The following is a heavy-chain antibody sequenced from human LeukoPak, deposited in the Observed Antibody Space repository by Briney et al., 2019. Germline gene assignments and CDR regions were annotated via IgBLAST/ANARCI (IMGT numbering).Heavy chain of an antibody. J-gene: IGHJ5*02. CDR3: ARARGALYYYDSSGWFDP. D-gene: IGHD3-22*01. CDR1: GGSISSSSYY. V-gene: IGHV4-39*07. Sequence: SETLSLTCTVSGGSISSSSYYWGWIRQPPGKGLEWIGSIYYSGSTYYNPSLKSRVTISIDTSKNQFSLKLSSVTAADTAVYFCARARGALYYYDSSGWFDPWGQGTLVTVSS. CDR2: IYYSGST.